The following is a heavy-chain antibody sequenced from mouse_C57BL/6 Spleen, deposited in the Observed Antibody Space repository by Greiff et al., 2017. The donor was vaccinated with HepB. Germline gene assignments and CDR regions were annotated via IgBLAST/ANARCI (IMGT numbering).Heavy chain of an antibody. Sequence: EVQGVESGGGLVKPGGSLKLSCAASGFTFSSYAMSWVRQTPEKRLEWVATISDGGSYTYYPDNVKGRFTISRDNAKNNLYLQMSHLKSEDTAMYYCARGYYGSSYGAMDYGGQGTSVTVSS. CDR3: ARGYYGSSYGAMDY. CDR2: ISDGGSYT. CDR1: GFTFSSYA. V-gene: IGHV5-4*01. D-gene: IGHD1-1*01. J-gene: IGHJ4*01.